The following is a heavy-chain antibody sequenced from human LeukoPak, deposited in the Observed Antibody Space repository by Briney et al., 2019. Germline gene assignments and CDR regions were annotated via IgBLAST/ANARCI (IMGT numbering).Heavy chain of an antibody. D-gene: IGHD3-22*01. CDR2: IYYSGST. CDR1: GGSISSGDYY. Sequence: SQTLSLTCTVSGGSISSGDYYWGWVRQPPGRGLEWVGYIYYSGSTYYNPSLKSRVTISVDTSKPQFSLKLSSVTAADTAVYYCARQGSSGYHPDNYFDYWGQGTLVTVSS. CDR3: ARQGSSGYHPDNYFDY. J-gene: IGHJ4*02. V-gene: IGHV4-30-4*01.